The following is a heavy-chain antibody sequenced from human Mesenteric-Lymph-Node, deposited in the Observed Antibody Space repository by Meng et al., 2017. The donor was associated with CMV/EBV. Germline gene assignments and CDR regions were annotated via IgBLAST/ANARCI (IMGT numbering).Heavy chain of an antibody. CDR1: GFTFSSYE. Sequence: GGSLRLSCAASGFTFSSYEMNWVRQAPGKGLEWVSYISSSGSTIYYADSVKGRFTISRDNAKNSLYLQISSLRAEDTAVYYCAKQELTYYYDSSGYYSGWFDPWGQGTLVTVSS. V-gene: IGHV3-48*03. CDR3: AKQELTYYYDSSGYYSGWFDP. CDR2: ISSSGSTI. J-gene: IGHJ5*02. D-gene: IGHD3-22*01.